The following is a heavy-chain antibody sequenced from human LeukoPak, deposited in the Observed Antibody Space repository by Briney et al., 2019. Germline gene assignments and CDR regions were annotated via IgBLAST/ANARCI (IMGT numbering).Heavy chain of an antibody. CDR1: GFTFSSSA. D-gene: IGHD6-6*01. CDR3: AKDMATKYTLDH. Sequence: GGSLRLSCAASGFTFSSSAMHWVRQAPGKGLEWVSFISYDGIVKYYVDSVKGRFTITRDNSKNTLYLQMNSLRAEDSAVYYCAKDMATKYTLDHWGQGALVTVSS. V-gene: IGHV3-30*18. CDR2: ISYDGIVK. J-gene: IGHJ4*02.